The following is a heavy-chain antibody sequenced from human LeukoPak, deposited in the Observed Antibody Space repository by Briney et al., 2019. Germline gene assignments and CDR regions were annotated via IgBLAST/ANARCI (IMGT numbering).Heavy chain of an antibody. D-gene: IGHD5-18*01. CDR2: INSDGSTT. J-gene: IGHJ4*02. Sequence: GGSLRLSCAASGFTFSSYWMHWVRQAPGKGLVWVSRINSDGSTTTYADSVKGRFTISRGNAKNTLHLQMNSLRAEDTAVYYCARGHTSMVDYWGQGTLVTVSS. CDR3: ARGHTSMVDY. V-gene: IGHV3-74*01. CDR1: GFTFSSYW.